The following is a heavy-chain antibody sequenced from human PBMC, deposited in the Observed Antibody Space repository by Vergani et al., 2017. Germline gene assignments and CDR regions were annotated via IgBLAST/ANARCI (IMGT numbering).Heavy chain of an antibody. Sequence: QITLKESGPTLVKPTQTLTLTCTFSGFSLSTRGVGVGWIRQPPGKALEWLALIYWDDDKRYSPSLKSRLTITKDTSKNQVVLTITNMHPVDTATYYCALLNPPALFDYWGQGTLVTVSS. V-gene: IGHV2-5*02. D-gene: IGHD2-2*01. J-gene: IGHJ4*02. CDR3: ALLNPPALFDY. CDR2: IYWDDDK. CDR1: GFSLSTRGVG.